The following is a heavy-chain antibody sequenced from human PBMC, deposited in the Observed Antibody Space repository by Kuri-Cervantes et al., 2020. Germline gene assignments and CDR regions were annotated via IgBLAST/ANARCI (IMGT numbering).Heavy chain of an antibody. CDR3: ARNTVTLRSHGMDV. J-gene: IGHJ6*02. CDR1: GFTFGDYA. CDR2: IRSKAYGGTT. D-gene: IGHD4-17*01. Sequence: GESLKISCTASGFTFGDYAMSWVRQAPGKGLEWVGFIRSKAYGGTTEYAASVKGRFTISRDDSKSIAYLQMNSLKTEDTAVYYCARNTVTLRSHGMDVWGQGTTVTVSS. V-gene: IGHV3-49*04.